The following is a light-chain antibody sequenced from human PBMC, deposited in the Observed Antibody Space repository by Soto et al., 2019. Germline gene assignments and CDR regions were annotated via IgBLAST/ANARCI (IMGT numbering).Light chain of an antibody. J-gene: IGKJ1*01. CDR2: AAS. Sequence: DIQMTQSPSTLSASVGDRVTITCRASQGISNYLAWYQQKPGKVHKLLIYAASTLQSGVQSRFCGSGSGTDFTLTISSLQPEDVATYYCQKYNSAPWTFGQGTKVDIK. V-gene: IGKV1-27*01. CDR3: QKYNSAPWT. CDR1: QGISNY.